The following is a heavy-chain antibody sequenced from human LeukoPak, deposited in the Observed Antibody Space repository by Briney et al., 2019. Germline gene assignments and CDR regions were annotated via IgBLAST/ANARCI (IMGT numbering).Heavy chain of an antibody. CDR2: ISGRGDVT. V-gene: IGHV3-48*01. CDR3: AKSLVAHAYYYYGMDV. Sequence: GGSLRLSCAASGFIFSDNYMDWVRQAPGEGLEWIAHISGRGDVTYYTDSVKGRFTISRDNSKNSLYLQMNSLRPEDTAVYYCAKSLVAHAYYYYGMDVWGQGTTVTVSS. CDR1: GFIFSDNY. J-gene: IGHJ6*02. D-gene: IGHD2-15*01.